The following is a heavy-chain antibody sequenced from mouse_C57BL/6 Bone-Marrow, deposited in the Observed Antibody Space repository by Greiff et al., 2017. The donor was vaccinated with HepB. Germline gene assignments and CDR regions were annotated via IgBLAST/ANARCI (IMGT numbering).Heavy chain of an antibody. D-gene: IGHD2-3*01. CDR2: INYDGSST. J-gene: IGHJ1*03. Sequence: EVKLMESEGGLVQPGSSMKLSCTASGFTFSDYYMAWVRQVPEKGLEWVANINYDGSSTYYLDSLKSRFIISRDNAKNILYLQMSSLKSEDTATYYCARDQIYDGYYDWYFDVWGTGTTVTVSS. V-gene: IGHV5-16*01. CDR1: GFTFSDYY. CDR3: ARDQIYDGYYDWYFDV.